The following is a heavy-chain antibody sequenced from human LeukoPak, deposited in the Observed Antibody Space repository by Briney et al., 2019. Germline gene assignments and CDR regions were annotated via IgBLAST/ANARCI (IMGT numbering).Heavy chain of an antibody. CDR2: IYYSGST. CDR1: GGSISSSSYY. J-gene: IGHJ4*02. V-gene: IGHV4-39*07. Sequence: PSETLSLTCTVSGGSISSSSYYWGWIRQPPGKGLEWIGSIYYSGSTYYNPSLKSRVTISVDTSKNQFSLKLSSVTAADTAVYYCVTYYYGSGSRIIDYWGQGTLVTVSS. D-gene: IGHD3-10*01. CDR3: VTYYYGSGSRIIDY.